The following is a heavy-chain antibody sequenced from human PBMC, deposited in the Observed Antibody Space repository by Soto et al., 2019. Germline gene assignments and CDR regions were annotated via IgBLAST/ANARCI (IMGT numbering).Heavy chain of an antibody. J-gene: IGHJ4*02. CDR1: GGSISSGGYY. V-gene: IGHV4-31*03. D-gene: IGHD1-26*01. CDR2: IYYSGST. CDR3: ARSRYSGSYCDY. Sequence: SETLSLTCTVSGGSISSGGYYWSWIRQHPGKGLEWIGYIYYSGSTYYNPSLKSRVTISVDTSKNQFSLKLSSVTAADTAVYYCARSRYSGSYCDYWGQGTLVTVSS.